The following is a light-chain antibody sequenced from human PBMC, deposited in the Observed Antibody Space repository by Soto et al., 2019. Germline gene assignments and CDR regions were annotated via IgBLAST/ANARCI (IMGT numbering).Light chain of an antibody. Sequence: AIQLTQSQFSLSASVGDRVTLTGRASQGIRNDLDWIQQKPGKAPKLLIYAASNLQSGVPARFSGSGSGTDFTLTISSLQPEDVATYYCQKYNSARWTFGQGTKVDIK. V-gene: IGKV1-6*01. J-gene: IGKJ1*01. CDR1: QGIRND. CDR3: QKYNSARWT. CDR2: AAS.